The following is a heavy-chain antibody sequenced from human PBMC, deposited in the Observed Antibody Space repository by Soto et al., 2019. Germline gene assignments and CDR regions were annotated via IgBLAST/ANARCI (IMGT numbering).Heavy chain of an antibody. V-gene: IGHV1-3*01. CDR3: ARGSPGIVGASGAFDI. J-gene: IGHJ3*02. CDR2: INAGNGNT. D-gene: IGHD1-26*01. Sequence: VASVKVSCKASGYTFTSYAMHWVRQAPGQRLEWMGWINAGNGNTKYSQKFQGRVTITRDTSASTAYMELSSLRSEDTAVYYCARGSPGIVGASGAFDIWGQGTMVTVSS. CDR1: GYTFTSYA.